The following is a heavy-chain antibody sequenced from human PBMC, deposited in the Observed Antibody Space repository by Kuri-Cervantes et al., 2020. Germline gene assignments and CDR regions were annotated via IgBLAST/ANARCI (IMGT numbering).Heavy chain of an antibody. D-gene: IGHD2-15*01. V-gene: IGHV3-30-3*01. CDR2: ISYDGSNK. CDR1: GFTFSSYA. J-gene: IGHJ4*02. CDR3: AGVVAASQAKLV. Sequence: LSLTCAASGFTFSSYAMHWVRQAPGKGLEWVAVISYDGSNKYYADSVKGRFTISRDNSKNTLYLQMNSLRAEDTAVYYCAGVVAASQAKLVWGQGTLVTVSS.